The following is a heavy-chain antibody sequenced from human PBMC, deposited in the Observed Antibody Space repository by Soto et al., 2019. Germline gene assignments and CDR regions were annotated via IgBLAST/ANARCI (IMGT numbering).Heavy chain of an antibody. CDR2: IFYSGTT. J-gene: IGHJ6*02. V-gene: IGHV4-30-4*01. Sequence: SETLSLTCTVSGDSISSADYYWGWIRQTPGKGLEWIGHIFYSGTTYYNPSLKSRLTISVDTSKNHFSLRLTSVTAADTAVYYCARDLWVEPELYYYGMDVWGQGTTVTVSS. CDR3: ARDLWVEPELYYYGMDV. D-gene: IGHD1-1*01. CDR1: GDSISSADYY.